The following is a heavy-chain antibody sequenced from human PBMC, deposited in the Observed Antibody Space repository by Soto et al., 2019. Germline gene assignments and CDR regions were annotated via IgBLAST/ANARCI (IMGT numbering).Heavy chain of an antibody. CDR2: IYYSGST. V-gene: IGHV4-59*01. D-gene: IGHD1-20*01. CDR3: AREITGWFDP. Sequence: SETLSLTCTVSGGSISSYYWSWIRQPPGKGLEWIGYIYYSGSTNYNPSLKSRVTISVDTSKNQFSLKLSSVTAADTAVYYCAREITGWFDPWGQGTLVTGSS. CDR1: GGSISSYY. J-gene: IGHJ5*02.